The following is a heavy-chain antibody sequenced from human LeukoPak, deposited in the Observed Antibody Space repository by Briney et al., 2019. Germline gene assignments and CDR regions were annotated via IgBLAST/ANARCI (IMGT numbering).Heavy chain of an antibody. J-gene: IGHJ4*02. CDR2: IKQDGGES. V-gene: IGHV3-7*03. D-gene: IGHD1-26*01. CDR3: ARDYYENIAHSHMLPF. CDR1: GFTFSGYW. Sequence: GGSLRLSCAASGFTFSGYWMTWVRQAPGKGLEWVANIKQDGGESYYVDSVKGRFTISRENAKNSLYLQMNNLRAEDTAVYYCARDYYENIAHSHMLPFWGQGTLVTVSS.